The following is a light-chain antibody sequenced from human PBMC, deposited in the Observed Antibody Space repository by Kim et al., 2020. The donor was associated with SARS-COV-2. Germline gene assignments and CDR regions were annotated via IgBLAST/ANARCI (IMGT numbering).Light chain of an antibody. CDR3: CSYAGSYTVV. J-gene: IGLJ2*01. V-gene: IGLV2-11*01. CDR1: SGDVGVYNY. Sequence: GQSFTISCTGTSGDVGVYNYVSCYQQHPGKAPKLMIYDVSKRPSGVPDRFSGSKSGNTASLTVSGLQAEDEADYYCCSYAGSYTVVFGGGTQLTVL. CDR2: DVS.